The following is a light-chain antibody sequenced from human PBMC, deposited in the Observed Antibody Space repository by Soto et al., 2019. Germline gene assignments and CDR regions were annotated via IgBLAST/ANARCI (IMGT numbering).Light chain of an antibody. CDR1: QHIGSS. CDR2: GAS. CDR3: QQYHNWPLWT. J-gene: IGKJ1*01. V-gene: IGKV3-15*01. Sequence: EIVMTQSPATLSVSPGEIATLSCRASQHIGSSLGWYQQKPGQVPRRLIHGASTRATGIPARFSGSGSGTEFTLTISSLQAEDFAVYYCQQYHNWPLWTFGQGTRVEIK.